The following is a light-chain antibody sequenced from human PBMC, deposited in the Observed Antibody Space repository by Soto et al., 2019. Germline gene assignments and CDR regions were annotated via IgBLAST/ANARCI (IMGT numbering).Light chain of an antibody. CDR2: DVS. CDR1: SSDVGGYNF. Sequence: QSALTQPRSVSGSPGQSVTISCTGTSSDVGGYNFVSWYQQHPGKAPKFLIYDVSKRPSGVPDRCSGSKSGNTASLTISGLKAEDAADYYCCSYAGSYSWVFGGGTKVTVL. J-gene: IGLJ3*02. V-gene: IGLV2-11*01. CDR3: CSYAGSYSWV.